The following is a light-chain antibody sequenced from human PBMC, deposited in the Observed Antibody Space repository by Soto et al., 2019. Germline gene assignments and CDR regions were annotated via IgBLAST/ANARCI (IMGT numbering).Light chain of an antibody. CDR3: QQYNFYSGT. CDR1: QSISSW. Sequence: DIQMTQSPPTLSASVGDRVTITCRASQSISSWMAWYQQKPGQAPKLLIYDASSLQSGVPSRFSGSGSGTEFTLTISSLQPDDFATYFCQQYNFYSGTFGQGTKVDIK. CDR2: DAS. J-gene: IGKJ1*01. V-gene: IGKV1-5*01.